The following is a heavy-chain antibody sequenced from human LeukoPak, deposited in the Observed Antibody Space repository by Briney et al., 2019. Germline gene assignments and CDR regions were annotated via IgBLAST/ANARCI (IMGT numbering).Heavy chain of an antibody. CDR2: IYYSGSA. V-gene: IGHV4-59*08. J-gene: IGHJ2*01. CDR3: AREAVAGASFDR. Sequence: PPETLSLTCSVSGGSISSYYWSWIRQPPGKGLEWIGYIYYSGSANYNPPLKSRVTISLETPTNHFSLKLSSLTAAHTRVYYCAREAVAGASFDRWRRASLVGVCS. D-gene: IGHD6-19*01. CDR1: GGSISSYY.